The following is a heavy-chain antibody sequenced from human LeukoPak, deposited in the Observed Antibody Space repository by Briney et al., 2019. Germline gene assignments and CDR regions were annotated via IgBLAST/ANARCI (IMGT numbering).Heavy chain of an antibody. CDR2: LIGSSGST. J-gene: IGHJ4*02. CDR1: GITLSNYG. V-gene: IGHV3-23*01. CDR3: AKGAYDYIEIGYFDS. Sequence: GGSLRLSCAVSGITLSNYGMNWVRQAPGKGLEWVSVLIGSSGSTDYADCVKGRFTISRDNSKNTLFLQMNSLRAEDTAIYYCAKGAYDYIEIGYFDSWGQGTLVTVSS. D-gene: IGHD5-12*01.